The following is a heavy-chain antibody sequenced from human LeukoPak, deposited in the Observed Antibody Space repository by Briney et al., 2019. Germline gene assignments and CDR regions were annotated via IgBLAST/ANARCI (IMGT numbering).Heavy chain of an antibody. CDR2: INWNGGST. Sequence: PGGSLGLSCTASGFTFDDHGMSWVRQAPGKGLEWVSNINWNGGSTGYVDSVKGRFTISRDNAKNSLYLQMNSLRAEDTAVYYCARDADTYYYDSSTDYWGQGTLVTVSS. CDR1: GFTFDDHG. D-gene: IGHD3-22*01. J-gene: IGHJ4*02. CDR3: ARDADTYYYDSSTDY. V-gene: IGHV3-20*04.